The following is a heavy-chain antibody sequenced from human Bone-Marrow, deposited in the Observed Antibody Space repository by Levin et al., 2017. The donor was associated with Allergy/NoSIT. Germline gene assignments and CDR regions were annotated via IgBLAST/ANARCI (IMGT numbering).Heavy chain of an antibody. J-gene: IGHJ5*02. CDR3: AKDRYYDA. CDR1: GFTFSSYA. V-gene: IGHV3-23*01. CDR2: ISSGGNT. D-gene: IGHD3-22*01. Sequence: PGGSLRLSCEASGFTFSSYAMNWVRQAPGKGLDWVSGISSGGNTYYADSVKGRFTISRDIFTNTLYLQMNSLRAEDSAKYYCAKDRYYDAWGQGTLVTVSS.